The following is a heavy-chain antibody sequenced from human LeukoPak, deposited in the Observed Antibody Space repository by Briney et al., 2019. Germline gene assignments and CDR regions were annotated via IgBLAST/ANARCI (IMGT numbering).Heavy chain of an antibody. V-gene: IGHV1-2*02. CDR2: INPNSGGT. CDR1: GYTFTGYY. J-gene: IGHJ4*02. Sequence: ASVEVSCKASGYTFTGYYMHWVRQAPGQGLEWMGWINPNSGGTNYAQKFQGKATMTRDTSISTAYMELSRLRPDDTAVYYCAREELVYTAMPGGSWGQGTLVTVSS. D-gene: IGHD5-18*01. CDR3: AREELVYTAMPGGS.